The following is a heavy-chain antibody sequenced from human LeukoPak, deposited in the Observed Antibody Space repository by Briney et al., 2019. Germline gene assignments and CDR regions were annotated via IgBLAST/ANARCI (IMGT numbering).Heavy chain of an antibody. J-gene: IGHJ4*02. CDR2: ISSNGGST. V-gene: IGHV3-64*01. CDR3: ARGCGGDCSSRSFDY. CDR1: GFTFSTYA. Sequence: GSLRLSCAASGFTFSTYAMHWVRQAPGKGLEFVSAISSNGGSTYYANSVKGRFTISRDNSKNTLYLQMGSLRAEDLAVYYCARGCGGDCSSRSFDYWGQGTLVTVSS. D-gene: IGHD2-21*02.